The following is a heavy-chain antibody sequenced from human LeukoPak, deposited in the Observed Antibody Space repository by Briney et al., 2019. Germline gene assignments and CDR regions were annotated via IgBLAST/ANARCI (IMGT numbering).Heavy chain of an antibody. V-gene: IGHV3-48*03. CDR1: GFTFSSYE. Sequence: GGSLRLSCAASGFTFSSYEMNWVRQAPGKGLEWVSYISSSGSTIYYADSVKGRFTISRDNAKNSLYLQMNSLRAEDTAVYYCARDLPLYSSGWYLGAFDIWGQGTVVTVSS. J-gene: IGHJ3*02. D-gene: IGHD6-19*01. CDR2: ISSSGSTI. CDR3: ARDLPLYSSGWYLGAFDI.